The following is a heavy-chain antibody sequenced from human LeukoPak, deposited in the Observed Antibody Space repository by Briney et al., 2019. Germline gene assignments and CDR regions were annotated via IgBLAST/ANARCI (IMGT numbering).Heavy chain of an antibody. Sequence: RASVKVSCKASGGTFSSYAISWVRQAPGQGLEWMGGIIPIFGTANYAQKFQGRVTITADESTSTAYMGLSSLRSEDTAVYYCARDGGNEDFDYWGQGTLVTVSS. V-gene: IGHV1-69*13. CDR2: IIPIFGTA. J-gene: IGHJ4*02. CDR3: ARDGGNEDFDY. CDR1: GGTFSSYA. D-gene: IGHD3-16*01.